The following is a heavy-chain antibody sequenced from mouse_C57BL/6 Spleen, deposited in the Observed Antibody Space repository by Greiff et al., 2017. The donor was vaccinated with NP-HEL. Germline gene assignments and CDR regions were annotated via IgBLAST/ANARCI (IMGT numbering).Heavy chain of an antibody. V-gene: IGHV5-4*01. D-gene: IGHD1-1*01. CDR1: GFTFSSYA. Sequence: EVKLVESGGGLVKPGGSLKLSCAASGFTFSSYAMSWVRQTPEKRLEWVATISDGGSYTYYPDNVKGRFTISRDNAKNNLYLQMSHLKSEDTAMYYCARDQGQFITTVVAHFDYWGQGTTLTVSS. CDR2: ISDGGSYT. J-gene: IGHJ2*01. CDR3: ARDQGQFITTVVAHFDY.